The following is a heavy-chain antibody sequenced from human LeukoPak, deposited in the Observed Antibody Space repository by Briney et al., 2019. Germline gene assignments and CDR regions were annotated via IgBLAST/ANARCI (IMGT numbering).Heavy chain of an antibody. Sequence: GGSLRLSCAASGFTVNSNYMNWVRQAPGKGLEWVSVIYSGDSTYYADSVRGRFTISRDNSKNMLYLQINSLRAEDTAVYYCARGGQSYGSGSYYSYYFDSWGQGTLVTVSS. CDR3: ARGGQSYGSGSYYSYYFDS. D-gene: IGHD3-10*01. J-gene: IGHJ4*02. V-gene: IGHV3-53*01. CDR1: GFTVNSNY. CDR2: IYSGDST.